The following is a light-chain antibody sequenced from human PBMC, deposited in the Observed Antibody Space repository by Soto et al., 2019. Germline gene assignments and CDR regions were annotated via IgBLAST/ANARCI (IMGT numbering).Light chain of an antibody. CDR3: QQYNSYPWT. J-gene: IGKJ1*01. Sequence: DILMTQSPDSLAVSLGERATINCKSSQSVLYSSNNKNHLAWYQQKPGKAPKLLIYAASSLRGGVPSRFSGRGSGTEFTLTISGLQPDDFATYYCQQYNSYPWTFGQGTKVDIK. CDR2: AAS. V-gene: IGKV4-1*01. CDR1: QSVLYSSNNKNH.